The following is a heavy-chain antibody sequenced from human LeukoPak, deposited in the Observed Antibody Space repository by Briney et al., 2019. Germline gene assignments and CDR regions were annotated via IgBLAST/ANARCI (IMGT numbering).Heavy chain of an antibody. V-gene: IGHV3-33*08. CDR2: IWTDGSKK. D-gene: IGHD1-26*01. CDR3: ARRSSGTSGLDY. CDR1: GFIFSNAW. J-gene: IGHJ4*02. Sequence: GSLRLSCAASGFIFSNAWMHWVRQAPGKGLEWVAVIWTDGSKKSYADSVKGRFTFTRDNSKNMLYLQMDSLRADDTAVYYCARRSSGTSGLDYWGQGILVTVSS.